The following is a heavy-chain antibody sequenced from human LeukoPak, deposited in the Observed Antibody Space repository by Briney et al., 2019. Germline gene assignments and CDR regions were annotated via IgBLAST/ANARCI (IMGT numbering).Heavy chain of an antibody. CDR2: IYYSGST. Sequence: PSETPSLTXTVSGGSISSSSYYWGWIRQPPGKGLVWIGSIYYSGSTYYNPSLKSRVTISVDTSKNQFSLKLSSVTAADTAVYYCARQDIVVVPAAINYWGQGTLVTVSS. CDR3: ARQDIVVVPAAINY. J-gene: IGHJ4*02. CDR1: GGSISSSSYY. V-gene: IGHV4-39*01. D-gene: IGHD2-2*02.